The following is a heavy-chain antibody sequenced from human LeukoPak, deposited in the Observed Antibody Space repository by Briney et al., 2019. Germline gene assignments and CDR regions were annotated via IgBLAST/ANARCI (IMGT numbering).Heavy chain of an antibody. CDR1: GYTFTGYC. J-gene: IGHJ6*03. CDR3: ARALSSGWSYYYMDV. D-gene: IGHD6-19*01. Sequence: ASVKVSCKASGYTFTGYCMYWVRQAPGQGLEWMGWINPNSGGTNYAQKFQGRVTMTRDTSISTAYMELSRLRSDDTAVYYCARALSSGWSYYYMDVWGKGTTVTVSS. CDR2: INPNSGGT. V-gene: IGHV1-2*02.